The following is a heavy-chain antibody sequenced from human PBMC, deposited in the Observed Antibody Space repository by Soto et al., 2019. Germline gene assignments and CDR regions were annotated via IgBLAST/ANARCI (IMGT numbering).Heavy chain of an antibody. CDR3: AKEIVEYSSSSFDY. CDR1: GFTFSTYI. CDR2: ISYDGRNK. D-gene: IGHD6-6*01. Sequence: QVHLVESGGGVVQPGRSLRLSCAASGFTFSTYIMHWVRQAPGKGLEWVAFISYDGRNKFYAESVKGGFTISRDNSKNTLYLEMNSLRHEDTALYYCAKEIVEYSSSSFDYWGQGTLVTVSS. V-gene: IGHV3-30*18. J-gene: IGHJ4*02.